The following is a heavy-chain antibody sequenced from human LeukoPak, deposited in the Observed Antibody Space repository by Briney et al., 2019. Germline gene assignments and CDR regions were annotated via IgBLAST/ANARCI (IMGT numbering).Heavy chain of an antibody. CDR1: GFTVSSNH. V-gene: IGHV3-7*03. J-gene: IGHJ4*02. CDR3: AKATGYLL. CDR2: IKQDGSEK. D-gene: IGHD1-14*01. Sequence: GGSLRLSCAASGFTVSSNHMTWVRQTPGKGLEWVANIKQDGSEKNYVDSVKGRFTISRDDSENTLYLQMNSLRAEDTAVYYCAKATGYLLWGQGTLVTVSS.